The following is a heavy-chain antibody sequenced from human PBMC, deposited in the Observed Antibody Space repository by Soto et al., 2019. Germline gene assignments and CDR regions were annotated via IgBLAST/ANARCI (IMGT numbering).Heavy chain of an antibody. D-gene: IGHD3-10*01. CDR2: INPIYGTA. Sequence: ASVKVSCKASGYTFTSYAMHWVRQAPGQRLEWMGWINPIYGTANYAQKFQGRVTITADESTSTAYMELSSLRSEDTAVYYCAKDLVVRGDYWGQGTLVTVSS. CDR1: GYTFTSYA. CDR3: AKDLVVRGDY. V-gene: IGHV1-69*01. J-gene: IGHJ4*02.